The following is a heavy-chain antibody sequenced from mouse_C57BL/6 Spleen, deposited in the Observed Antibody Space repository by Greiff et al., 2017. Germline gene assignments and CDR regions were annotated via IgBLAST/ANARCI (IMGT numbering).Heavy chain of an antibody. J-gene: IGHJ3*01. CDR1: GYTFTSYW. V-gene: IGHV1-61*01. D-gene: IGHD1-1*01. CDR2: IYPSDSAT. Sequence: VQLQQPGAELVRPGSSVKLSCKASGYTFTSYWMDWVKQRPGQGLEWIGNIYPSDSATHYNQKFKDKATLTVDKSSSTAYMQLSSLTSEDSAVYYCARGPYGSSYGFAYWGQGTLVTVSA. CDR3: ARGPYGSSYGFAY.